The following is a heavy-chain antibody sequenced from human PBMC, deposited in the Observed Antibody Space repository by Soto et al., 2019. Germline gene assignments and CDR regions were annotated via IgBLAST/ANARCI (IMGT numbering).Heavy chain of an antibody. CDR2: INSDGTTT. CDR1: GFTFSAYW. CDR3: ARGEMATIWPLAY. D-gene: IGHD5-12*01. Sequence: EVQLVESGGGLVQPGGSLRLSCAASGFTFSAYWMHWVRQAPGEGLVCASRINSDGTTTNYADSVKGRFTISRDNAENTLYLQMNSLRAEDTAVYYCARGEMATIWPLAYWGQGALVTVSS. J-gene: IGHJ4*02. V-gene: IGHV3-74*01.